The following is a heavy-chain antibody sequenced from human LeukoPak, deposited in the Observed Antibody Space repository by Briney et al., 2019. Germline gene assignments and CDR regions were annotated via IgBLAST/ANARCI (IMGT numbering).Heavy chain of an antibody. D-gene: IGHD3-16*02. CDR1: GYIFINYD. Sequence: ASVKVSCKASGYIFINYDINWVRQAPGHGLEWMGWMNSNSGRRVYAQKFQGRVTMTRNSSINTAYMELTSLRSDDRAVYYCARGLRSDYWGQGTLVTVSP. V-gene: IGHV1-8*01. CDR2: MNSNSGRR. CDR3: ARGLRSDY. J-gene: IGHJ4*02.